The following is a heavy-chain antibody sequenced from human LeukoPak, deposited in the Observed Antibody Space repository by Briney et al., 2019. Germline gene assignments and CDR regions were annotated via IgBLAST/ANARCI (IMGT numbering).Heavy chain of an antibody. J-gene: IGHJ4*02. D-gene: IGHD6-13*01. Sequence: SETLSLTCTVSGGSISSYYWSWIRQPPGKGLEWIGYIYYSGSTNYNPSLKSRVTISVDTSRNQFSLKLSSVTAADTAVYYCARFSLYSSSLDYWGQGTLVTVPS. CDR1: GGSISSYY. CDR2: IYYSGST. CDR3: ARFSLYSSSLDY. V-gene: IGHV4-59*01.